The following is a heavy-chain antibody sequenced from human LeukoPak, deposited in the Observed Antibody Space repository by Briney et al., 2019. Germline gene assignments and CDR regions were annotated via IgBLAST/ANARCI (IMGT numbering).Heavy chain of an antibody. CDR2: ISPSSGNI. Sequence: GGSLRLSCVASGFPLSSYSINWIRQAPGKGLEWVSYISPSSGNIYYLDSVQGRFTVSRDNDRNSLFLQIDSPTAEDTAVYFCVRVKGTHFDYWGQGALVTVSS. J-gene: IGHJ4*02. V-gene: IGHV3-48*01. D-gene: IGHD1-1*01. CDR1: GFPLSSYS. CDR3: VRVKGTHFDY.